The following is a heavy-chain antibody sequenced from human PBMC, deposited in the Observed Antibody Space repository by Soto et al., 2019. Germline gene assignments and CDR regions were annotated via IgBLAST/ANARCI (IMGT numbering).Heavy chain of an antibody. J-gene: IGHJ4*02. CDR2: ISGSGGST. CDR1: GFTFSSYA. Sequence: EVQLLESGGGLVQPGGSLRLSCAASGFTFSSYAMSWVRQAPGKGLEWVSAISGSGGSTYYADSVKGRFTISRDNSKNTLYLQMNSLRADDTAVYYCAKDLYCSGGSCYTNYFDYWGQGTLVTVSS. CDR3: AKDLYCSGGSCYTNYFDY. V-gene: IGHV3-23*01. D-gene: IGHD2-15*01.